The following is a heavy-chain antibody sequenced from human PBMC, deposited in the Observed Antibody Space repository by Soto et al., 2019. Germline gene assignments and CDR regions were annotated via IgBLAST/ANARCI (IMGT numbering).Heavy chain of an antibody. D-gene: IGHD4-17*01. Sequence: GGSLRLSCAASGFTFSSYAMSWVRQAPGKGLEWVSAISGNGGSTYYADSVKGRFTISRDNSKNTLYLQMNSLRAEDTAVYYCAKDHFFYLTVTTYYFDYWGQGTLVTVSS. V-gene: IGHV3-23*01. CDR2: ISGNGGST. CDR3: AKDHFFYLTVTTYYFDY. J-gene: IGHJ4*02. CDR1: GFTFSSYA.